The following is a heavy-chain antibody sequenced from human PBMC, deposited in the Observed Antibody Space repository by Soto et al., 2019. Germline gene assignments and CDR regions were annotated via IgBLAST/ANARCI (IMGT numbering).Heavy chain of an antibody. V-gene: IGHV4-34*01. J-gene: IGHJ6*02. CDR1: GGSFSGYY. Sequence: SETLSLTFAVYGGSFSGYYWSWIRQPPGKGLEWIGEINHSGSTNYNPSLKSRVTISVDTSKNQFSLKLSSVTAADTAVYYCARGGMYYDFWSGYPDYYGMDVWGQGTTVTVSS. D-gene: IGHD3-3*01. CDR3: ARGGMYYDFWSGYPDYYGMDV. CDR2: INHSGST.